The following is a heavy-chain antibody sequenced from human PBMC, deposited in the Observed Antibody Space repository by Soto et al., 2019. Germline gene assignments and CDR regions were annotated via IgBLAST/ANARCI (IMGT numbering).Heavy chain of an antibody. D-gene: IGHD2-15*01. Sequence: SETLSLTCTVSGGSISSYYWSWIRQPAGKGLEWIGRIYTSGSTNYNPSLKSRVTMSVDTSKNQFSLKLSSVTAADTDVYYCARGVVMVAATPYNWFDPWGQGTLVTVSS. CDR2: IYTSGST. V-gene: IGHV4-4*07. CDR1: GGSISSYY. CDR3: ARGVVMVAATPYNWFDP. J-gene: IGHJ5*02.